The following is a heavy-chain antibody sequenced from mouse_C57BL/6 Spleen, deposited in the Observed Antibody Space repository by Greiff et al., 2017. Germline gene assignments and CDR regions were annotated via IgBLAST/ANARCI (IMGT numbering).Heavy chain of an antibody. D-gene: IGHD2-5*01. CDR2: IYPGSGST. CDR3: ARWGYSNYDFDY. Sequence: VQLQQPGAELVKPGASVKMSCKASGYTFTSYWITWVKQRPGQGLEWIGDIYPGSGSTNYNEKFKSKATLTVDTSSSTAYMQLSSLTSEDSAVYYCARWGYSNYDFDYWGQGTTLTVSS. J-gene: IGHJ2*01. CDR1: GYTFTSYW. V-gene: IGHV1-55*01.